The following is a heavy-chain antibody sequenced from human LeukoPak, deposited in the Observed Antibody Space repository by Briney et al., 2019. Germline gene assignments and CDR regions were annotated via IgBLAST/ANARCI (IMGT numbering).Heavy chain of an antibody. CDR2: ISYDGSNK. CDR1: GFTLSSYG. CDR3: AKALVVPAAMVPPPFDY. J-gene: IGHJ4*02. D-gene: IGHD2-2*01. V-gene: IGHV3-30*18. Sequence: PGGPLRLSCAASGFTLSSYGMHWVRQAPGKGLEWVAVISYDGSNKYYADSVKGRFTISRDNSKNTLYLQMNSLRAEDTAVYYCAKALVVPAAMVPPPFDYWGQGTLVTVSS.